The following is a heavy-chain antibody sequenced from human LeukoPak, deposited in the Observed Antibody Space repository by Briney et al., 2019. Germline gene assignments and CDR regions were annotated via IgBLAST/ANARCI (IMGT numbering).Heavy chain of an antibody. CDR1: GYTFTSYG. Sequence: ASVKVSCKASGYTFTSYGISWVRQAPGQGLEWMGWISAYNCNTKYSQKFQGRLTITRDTSASTAYMKLSSLRSEDTAVYYCARTIGAYYFDNWGQGTLVTVSS. D-gene: IGHD2/OR15-2a*01. CDR3: ARTIGAYYFDN. CDR2: ISAYNCNT. V-gene: IGHV1-18*01. J-gene: IGHJ4*02.